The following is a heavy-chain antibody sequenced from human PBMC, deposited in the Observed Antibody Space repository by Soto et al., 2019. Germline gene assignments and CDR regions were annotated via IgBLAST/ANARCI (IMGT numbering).Heavy chain of an antibody. D-gene: IGHD4-17*01. CDR2: IYTSGST. Sequence: SETLYLACTVAGGSISSYYGSWIRQPAGKGLEWIGRIYTSGSTNYNPSLKSRVTISVDRSKNQFSLKLSSVTAADTAVYYCARGTTVTDNWFDPWGQGTLVTVSS. V-gene: IGHV4-4*07. CDR1: GGSISSYY. CDR3: ARGTTVTDNWFDP. J-gene: IGHJ5*02.